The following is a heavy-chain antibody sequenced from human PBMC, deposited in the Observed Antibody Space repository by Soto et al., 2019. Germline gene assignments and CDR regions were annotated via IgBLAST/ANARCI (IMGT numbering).Heavy chain of an antibody. CDR2: IWYDGSNK. D-gene: IGHD3-22*01. J-gene: IGHJ6*02. CDR3: ERGTDYDSSGYPPYGMDV. V-gene: IGHV3-33*01. Sequence: AGSLKLSSAASGFTLSSYGVPLVRQAPGKGLEWVAVIWYDGSNKYYADYVKGRYTISRDNSKNTLYLQMSRLRAEATAVYYCERGTDYDSSGYPPYGMDVWGQGTTVTVSS. CDR1: GFTLSSYG.